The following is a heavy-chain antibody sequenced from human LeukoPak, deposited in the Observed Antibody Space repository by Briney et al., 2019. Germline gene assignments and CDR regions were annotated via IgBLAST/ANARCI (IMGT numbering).Heavy chain of an antibody. V-gene: IGHV4-59*08. CDR3: ATGRYSYGNEY. Sequence: SETLSLTCTVSGGSISDYYWSWIRQPPGRGLEWIGYIYYTGSTNYSPSLKSRVTKSLDTSKNHFSLQLSSVTAADTAVYYCATGRYSYGNEYWGQGTLVTVSS. D-gene: IGHD5-18*01. CDR1: GGSISDYY. J-gene: IGHJ4*02. CDR2: IYYTGST.